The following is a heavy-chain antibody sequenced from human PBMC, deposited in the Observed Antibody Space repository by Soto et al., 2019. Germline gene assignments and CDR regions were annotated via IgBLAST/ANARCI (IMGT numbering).Heavy chain of an antibody. D-gene: IGHD2-21*01. CDR3: ARVPGPPYYGMDV. V-gene: IGHV1-2*02. CDR2: ITPNSGGT. CDR1: GYIFTAYY. Sequence: ASVKVSCKATGYIFTAYYIHWVRQAPGHGLEWMGWITPNSGGTNYAQKFQGRVTMTRDTSISTSYMELSRLKSDDTAVYYCARVPGPPYYGMDVWGQGTTVTVSS. J-gene: IGHJ6*02.